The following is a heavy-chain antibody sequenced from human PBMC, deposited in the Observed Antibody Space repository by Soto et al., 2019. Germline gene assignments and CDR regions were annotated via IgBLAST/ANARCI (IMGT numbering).Heavy chain of an antibody. V-gene: IGHV3-23*01. Sequence: EVQLLESGGGLVQPGGSLRLSCAASGFTFSSYAMSWVRQAPGKGLEWVSAISGSGGSTYYAASVKGRFTIARDNSKNTLYLQMNSLRAEDTAVYYCAKGSWYSSSWYALYGMDVWGQGTTVTVSS. J-gene: IGHJ6*02. D-gene: IGHD6-13*01. CDR3: AKGSWYSSSWYALYGMDV. CDR2: ISGSGGST. CDR1: GFTFSSYA.